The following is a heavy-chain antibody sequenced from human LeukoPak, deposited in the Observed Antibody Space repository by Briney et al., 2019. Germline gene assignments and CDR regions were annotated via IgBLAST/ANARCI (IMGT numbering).Heavy chain of an antibody. CDR1: GFTFRSYW. J-gene: IGHJ4*02. Sequence: GGSLRLSCAVSGFTFRSYWISWVRQAPGKGLEWVANINREGNEKYYVDSVKGRFTISRDNAKNSLYLQMNSLRAEDTAVYYRTSDFDRTAGHWGQGTLVIVSS. V-gene: IGHV3-7*01. CDR3: TSDFDRTAGH. CDR2: INREGNEK. D-gene: IGHD3-9*01.